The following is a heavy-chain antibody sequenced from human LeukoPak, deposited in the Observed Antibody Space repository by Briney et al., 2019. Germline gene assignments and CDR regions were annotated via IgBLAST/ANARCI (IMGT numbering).Heavy chain of an antibody. D-gene: IGHD3-10*01. J-gene: IGHJ4*02. Sequence: ASVKVSCKASGGTFSSYAISWVRQAPGQGLEWMGGIIPIFGTANYAQKFQERVTITRDMSTSTAYMELSSLRSEDTAVYYCAANPPPYYYGSGSYYFDYWGQGTLVTVSS. CDR1: GGTFSSYA. CDR3: AANPPPYYYGSGSYYFDY. V-gene: IGHV1-69*05. CDR2: IIPIFGTA.